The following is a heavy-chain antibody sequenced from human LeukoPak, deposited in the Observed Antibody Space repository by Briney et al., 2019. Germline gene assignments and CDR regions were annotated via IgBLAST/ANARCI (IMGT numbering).Heavy chain of an antibody. CDR2: IWYDGSNK. Sequence: GGSLRLSCAASGFTFSSYGMHWVRQAPGKGLEWVAVIWYDGSNKYYADSVKGRFTISRDNSKNTLYLQMNSLRAEDTAVYYCARGLSLYCSSTSCLYYYYGMDVWGQGTTVTVSS. D-gene: IGHD2-2*01. J-gene: IGHJ6*02. CDR3: ARGLSLYCSSTSCLYYYYGMDV. V-gene: IGHV3-33*01. CDR1: GFTFSSYG.